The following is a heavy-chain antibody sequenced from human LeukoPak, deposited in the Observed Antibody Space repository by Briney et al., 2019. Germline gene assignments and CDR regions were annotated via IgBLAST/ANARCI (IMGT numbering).Heavy chain of an antibody. V-gene: IGHV1-18*01. Sequence: LGASVKVSCKASGYTFTSYGISWVRQAPGQGLEWMGWISAYNGNTNYAQKFQGRVTVTRDTSISTAYMELSRLRSDDTAVYYCARSMIVGGGLDYWGQGTLVTVSS. CDR1: GYTFTSYG. CDR3: ARSMIVGGGLDY. J-gene: IGHJ4*02. D-gene: IGHD3-22*01. CDR2: ISAYNGNT.